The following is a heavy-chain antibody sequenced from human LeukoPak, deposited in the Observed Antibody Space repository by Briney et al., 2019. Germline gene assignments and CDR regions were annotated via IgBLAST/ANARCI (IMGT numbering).Heavy chain of an antibody. D-gene: IGHD3-3*01. J-gene: IGHJ4*02. CDR2: IYYSGST. Sequence: SETLSLTCTVSGGSISSTSYYWGWIRQPPGKGLEWIGSIYYSGSTYYNPSLKSRVTISVDTSKNQFSLKLSSVTAAHTAVYYCVSLNYDLLDYWGQGTLVTVSS. CDR3: VSLNYDLLDY. CDR1: GGSISSTSYY. V-gene: IGHV4-39*07.